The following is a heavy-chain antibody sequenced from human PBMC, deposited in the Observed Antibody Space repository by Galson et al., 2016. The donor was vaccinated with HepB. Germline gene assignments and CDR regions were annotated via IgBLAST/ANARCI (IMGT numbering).Heavy chain of an antibody. J-gene: IGHJ6*04. D-gene: IGHD3-9*01. CDR1: GGSMSTYY. Sequence: ETLSLTCTVSGGSMSTYYWSWIRQPPGKGLEWIGYIYYSGSTNCNPPLTSRVTISVDTSKNQFSLKLSSVTAADTAVYFCARSALDYDISAGYYRPLAMDVWGKGTTVTVSS. CDR2: IYYSGST. CDR3: ARSALDYDISAGYYRPLAMDV. V-gene: IGHV4-59*01.